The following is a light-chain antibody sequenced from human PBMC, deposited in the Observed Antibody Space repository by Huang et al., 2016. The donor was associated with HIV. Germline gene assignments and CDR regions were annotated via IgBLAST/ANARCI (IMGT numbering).Light chain of an antibody. J-gene: IGKJ1*01. CDR2: TAS. CDR1: QGSRSW. CDR3: QQANSFPRT. Sequence: DIQMTQSPSSVFGFLGDRVTITCRASQGSRSWLAWYQQKPGNAPNLQIYTASSLQSGVPTRISGSGYGTDFTLTNRGLQPEDFATYYCQQANSFPRTFGQGTKVEIK. V-gene: IGKV1-12*01.